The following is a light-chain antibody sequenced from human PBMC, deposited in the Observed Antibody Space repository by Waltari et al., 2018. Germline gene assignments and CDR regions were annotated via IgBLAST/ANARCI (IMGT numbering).Light chain of an antibody. CDR1: QSIGSW. J-gene: IGKJ1*01. CDR2: KAS. CDR3: QQYSSEST. V-gene: IGKV1-5*03. Sequence: DIQMTQSPSTLSASVGDRVTITCRASQSIGSWLAWYHQKPGKAPKLLIYKASSLETGVPSRFSVSGSGTEFTLTISSLQPDDFATYYCQQYSSESTFGQGTKVEIK.